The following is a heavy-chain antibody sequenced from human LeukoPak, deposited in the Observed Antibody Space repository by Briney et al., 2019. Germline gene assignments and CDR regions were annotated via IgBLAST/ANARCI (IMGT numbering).Heavy chain of an antibody. CDR2: INHSGST. Sequence: PSETLSLTCAVYGGSFSGYYWSWIRQPPGKGLEWIGEINHSGSTNYNPSLKCRVTISVDTSKNQFSLKLSSVTAADTAVYYCARGRRPYYYGSGSPYFDYWGQGTLVTVSS. V-gene: IGHV4-34*01. J-gene: IGHJ4*02. CDR3: ARGRRPYYYGSGSPYFDY. D-gene: IGHD3-10*01. CDR1: GGSFSGYY.